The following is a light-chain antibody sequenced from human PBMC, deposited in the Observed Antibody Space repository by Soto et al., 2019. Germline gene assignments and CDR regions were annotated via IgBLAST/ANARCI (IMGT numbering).Light chain of an antibody. CDR1: SSDVGGYNH. V-gene: IGLV2-14*01. Sequence: QSVLTQPASVSGSPGQSITISCTGTSSDVGGYNHVSWYQHEPGKAPKLIIYEVTNRPSGVSNRFSGSKSGNTASLTISGLQAEDEADYYCSSYSTGSTWVFGGGTKVTVL. J-gene: IGLJ3*02. CDR3: SSYSTGSTWV. CDR2: EVT.